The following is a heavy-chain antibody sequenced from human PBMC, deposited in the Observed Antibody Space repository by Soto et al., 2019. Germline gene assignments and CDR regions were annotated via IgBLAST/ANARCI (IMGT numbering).Heavy chain of an antibody. Sequence: PSETLSLTCTVSGGSISSGDYSWSRIRQPPGKGLEWIGYIYYSGSTYYNPSLKSRVTISVDTSKSQFSLKLSSVTAADTAVYYCASRPDSSGYYSSSYFDYWGQGTLVTVSS. V-gene: IGHV4-30-4*01. D-gene: IGHD3-22*01. CDR3: ASRPDSSGYYSSSYFDY. CDR2: IYYSGST. J-gene: IGHJ4*02. CDR1: GGSISSGDYS.